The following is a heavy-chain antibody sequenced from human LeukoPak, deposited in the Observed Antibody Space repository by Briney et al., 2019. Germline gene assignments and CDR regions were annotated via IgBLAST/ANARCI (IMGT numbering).Heavy chain of an antibody. CDR3: ARLDEYSSSSDFDY. V-gene: IGHV3-23*01. J-gene: IGHJ4*02. Sequence: PGGSLRLSCAASGFTFSSYAMSWVRQAPGKGLEWVSAISGSGGSTYYADSVKGRFTISRDATTNKLYLHMNSLGAEDTAIYYCARLDEYSSSSDFDYWGQGTLVTVSS. CDR2: ISGSGGST. D-gene: IGHD6-6*01. CDR1: GFTFSSYA.